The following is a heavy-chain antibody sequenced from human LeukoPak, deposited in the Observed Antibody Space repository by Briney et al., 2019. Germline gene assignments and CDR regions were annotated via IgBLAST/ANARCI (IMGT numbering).Heavy chain of an antibody. CDR1: GGSISSGGYY. CDR2: IYYSGST. J-gene: IGHJ4*02. D-gene: IGHD3-16*01. V-gene: IGHV4-31*03. CDR3: ARLNAGGSASTGDYFDY. Sequence: PSETLSLTCTVSGGSISSGGYYWSWIRQHPGKDLEWIGYIYYSGSTYYNPSLKSRVTISVDTSKNQFSLKLSSVTAADTAVYYCARLNAGGSASTGDYFDYWGQGTLVTVSS.